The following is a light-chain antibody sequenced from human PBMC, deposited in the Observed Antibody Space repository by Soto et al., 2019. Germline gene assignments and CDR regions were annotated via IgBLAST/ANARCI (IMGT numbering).Light chain of an antibody. J-gene: IGKJ1*01. CDR3: QHRRNWPWT. V-gene: IGKV3-11*01. CDR1: QSVSSY. CDR2: DTF. Sequence: EIVLTQSPVTLSLSPGERATLSCRASQSVSSYLAWYQQKPGQAPRLLIYDTFNRATGIPARFSGSGSGTDFTLTISRLEPEDFVVYYCQHRRNWPWTFGQGTRVEIK.